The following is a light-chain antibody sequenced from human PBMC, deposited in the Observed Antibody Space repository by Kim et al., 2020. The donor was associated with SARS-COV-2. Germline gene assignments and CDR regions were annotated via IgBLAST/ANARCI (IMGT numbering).Light chain of an antibody. V-gene: IGKV3-20*01. J-gene: IGKJ5*01. CDR3: HQYGSSPST. CDR2: IAY. Sequence: SQGERATLSCRASRSITSNYLAWYQQKPGQAPRLLIYIAYTRATGIPDRFSGSGSGTEFTLTISRLEPEDFAVYYCHQYGSSPSTFGQGTRLEIK. CDR1: RSITSNY.